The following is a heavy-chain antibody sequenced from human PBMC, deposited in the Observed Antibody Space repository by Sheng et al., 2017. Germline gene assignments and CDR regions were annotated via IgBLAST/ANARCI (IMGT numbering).Heavy chain of an antibody. CDR2: INHSGST. CDR1: GGSFSGYY. Sequence: QVQLQQWGAGLLKPSETLSLTCAVYGGSFSGYYWSWIRQPPGKGLEWIGEINHSGSTNYNPSLKSRVTISVDTSKNQFSLKLSSVTAADTAVYYCARVSSTYYDSSGYPEGDYWGQGTLVTVSS. CDR3: ARVSSTYYDSSGYPEGDY. V-gene: IGHV4-34*01. D-gene: IGHD3-22*01. J-gene: IGHJ4*02.